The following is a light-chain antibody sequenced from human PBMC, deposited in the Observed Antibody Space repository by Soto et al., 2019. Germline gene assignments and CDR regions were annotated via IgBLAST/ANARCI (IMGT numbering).Light chain of an antibody. V-gene: IGKV3-11*01. CDR1: QSVSTY. CDR3: QQRNNWPPIT. J-gene: IGKJ5*01. CDR2: DAT. Sequence: EIVLTQSPATLSLSPGERATLSCRASQSVSTYLAWYQQKPGQAPRLLIYDATNRATGIPARFSGSGSGTDFTLTISSLEPEDFAVYYCQQRNNWPPITFGQGTRLEIK.